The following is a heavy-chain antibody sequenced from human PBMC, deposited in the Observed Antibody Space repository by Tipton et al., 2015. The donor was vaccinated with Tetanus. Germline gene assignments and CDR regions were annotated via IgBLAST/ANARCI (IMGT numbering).Heavy chain of an antibody. J-gene: IGHJ3*02. CDR2: INEDGSGK. CDR1: GFTFSSYW. D-gene: IGHD3-10*01. Sequence: SLRLSCAASGFTFSSYWMSWARQAPGKGLEWVANINEDGSGKNYADSLKGRVTISRDNAKNLLYLQMNSLRAEDTAVYYCARPYGSGSDDAFDIWGQGTMVTVSS. V-gene: IGHV3-7*01. CDR3: ARPYGSGSDDAFDI.